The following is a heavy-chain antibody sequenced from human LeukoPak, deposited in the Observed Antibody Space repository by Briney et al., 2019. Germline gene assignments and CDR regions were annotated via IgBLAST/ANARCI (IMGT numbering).Heavy chain of an antibody. CDR1: GFTFSSYA. V-gene: IGHV3-30-3*01. CDR3: AREGYYDSTGYYYLFDY. CDR2: ISYDGSNK. D-gene: IGHD3-22*01. J-gene: IGHJ4*02. Sequence: PGRSLRLSCAASGFTFSSYAMHWVRQAPGKGLEWVAVISYDGSNKYYVDSVKGRFTISRDNSKNTLYLQMNSLRAEDTAVYYCAREGYYDSTGYYYLFDYWGQGTLVTVSS.